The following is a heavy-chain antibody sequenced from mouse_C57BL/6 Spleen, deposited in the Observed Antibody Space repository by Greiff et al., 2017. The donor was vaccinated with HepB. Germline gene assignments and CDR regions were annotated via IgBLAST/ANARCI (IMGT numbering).Heavy chain of an antibody. CDR3: ARSAVITTVVSPFAY. CDR2: IYPGDGDT. CDR1: GYAFSSYW. J-gene: IGHJ3*01. D-gene: IGHD1-1*01. V-gene: IGHV1-80*01. Sequence: QVQLQQSGAELVKPGASVKISCKASGYAFSSYWMNWVKQRPGKGLEWIGQIYPGDGDTNYNGKFKGKATLTADKSSSTAYMQLSSLTSEDSAVYFCARSAVITTVVSPFAYWGQGTLVTVSA.